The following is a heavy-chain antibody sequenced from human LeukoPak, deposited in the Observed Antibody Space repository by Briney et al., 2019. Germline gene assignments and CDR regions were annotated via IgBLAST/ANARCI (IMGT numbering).Heavy chain of an antibody. Sequence: PGRSLRLSCAASGFTFSSYAMHWVRQTPGKGLEWVSAISGSGGSTYYADSVKGRFTISRDNSKNTLYLQMNSLRAEDTAVYYCAKALYSSSFDFDYWGQGTLVTVSS. CDR1: GFTFSSYA. CDR2: ISGSGGST. J-gene: IGHJ4*02. D-gene: IGHD6-6*01. CDR3: AKALYSSSFDFDY. V-gene: IGHV3-23*01.